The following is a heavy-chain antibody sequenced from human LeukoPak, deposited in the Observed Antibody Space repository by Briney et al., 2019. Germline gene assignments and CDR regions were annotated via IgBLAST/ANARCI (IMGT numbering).Heavy chain of an antibody. Sequence: GESLRISAKVSGYSFTSYLSGWGGQMPGKGLGGRGVFNLGDSDTTNRPSFQGRATISADKSLSPAYLQWRSLKASDTAMYYCASHHYCSSTSCYFFSPGGMDVWGQGTTVTVSS. J-gene: IGHJ6*02. CDR3: ASHHYCSSTSCYFFSPGGMDV. CDR2: FNLGDSDT. D-gene: IGHD2-2*01. V-gene: IGHV5-51*01. CDR1: GYSFTSYL.